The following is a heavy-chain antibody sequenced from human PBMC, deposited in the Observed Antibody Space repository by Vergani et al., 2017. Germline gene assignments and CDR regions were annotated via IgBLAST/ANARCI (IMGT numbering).Heavy chain of an antibody. CDR2: IIPILGIA. D-gene: IGHD4-17*01. V-gene: IGHV1-69*04. J-gene: IGHJ6*02. Sequence: QVQLVQSGAEVKKPGSSVKVSCKASGGTFSSYAISWVRQAPGQGLEWMGRIIPILGIANYAQKFQGRVTITADKSTSTAYMELSSLRSEDTAVYYCALPRGDYDYYYYGMDVWGQGTTVTVSS. CDR3: ALPRGDYDYYYYGMDV. CDR1: GGTFSSYA.